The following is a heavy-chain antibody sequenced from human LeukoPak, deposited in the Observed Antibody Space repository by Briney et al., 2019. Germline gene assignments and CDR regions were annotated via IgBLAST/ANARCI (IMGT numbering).Heavy chain of an antibody. CDR2: FDPEDGET. CDR3: ASLQQLVKRYNWFDP. V-gene: IGHV1-24*01. Sequence: GASVKVSCKVSGYTLTELSMHWVRQAPGKGLEWMGGFDPEDGETIYAQKFQGRVTMTEDTSTDTAYMELSSLRSEDTAVYYCASLQQLVKRYNWFDPWGQGTLVTVSS. D-gene: IGHD6-13*01. J-gene: IGHJ5*02. CDR1: GYTLTELS.